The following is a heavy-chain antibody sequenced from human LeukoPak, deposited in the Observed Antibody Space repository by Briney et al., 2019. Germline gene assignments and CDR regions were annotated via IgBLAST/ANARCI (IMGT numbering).Heavy chain of an antibody. V-gene: IGHV3-30*18. CDR2: ISYDGSNK. CDR3: AKAHYYMDV. Sequence: GGSLRLSCAASGFTFSSYGMHWVRQAPGKGLEWVAVISYDGSNKYYADSVKGRFTISRDNSKNTLYLQMNSLRAEDTAVYYCAKAHYYMDVWGKGTTVTVSS. CDR1: GFTFSSYG. J-gene: IGHJ6*03.